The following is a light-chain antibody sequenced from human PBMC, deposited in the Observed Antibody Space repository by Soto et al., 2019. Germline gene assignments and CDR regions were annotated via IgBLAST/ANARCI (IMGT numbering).Light chain of an antibody. Sequence: EIVWTQSPTTLSLSPWARATLSCMASPSVRSSLSLYQQKHGQAPRLLIYDASNRVTGIPARFSGSGSGTDFTLTISSLEPEDFAVYYCQQYGRLYWTVGQGTKVDIK. CDR1: PSVRSS. V-gene: IGKV3-11*01. J-gene: IGKJ1*01. CDR3: QQYGRLYWT. CDR2: DAS.